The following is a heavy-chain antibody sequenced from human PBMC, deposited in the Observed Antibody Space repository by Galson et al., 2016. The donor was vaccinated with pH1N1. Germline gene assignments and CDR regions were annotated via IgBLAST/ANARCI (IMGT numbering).Heavy chain of an antibody. CDR1: GFTFGSYA. CDR3: ARERDGQGFDT. D-gene: IGHD5-24*01. CDR2: ISFDGRNK. V-gene: IGHV3-30*03. Sequence: SLRLSCAASGFTFGSYAMHWVRQALGKGLEWVADISFDGRNKNYLDSVKGRFFISRDNSQNTLHLQVKGLRADDTAIYFCARERDGQGFDTWGQGTLVSVSS. J-gene: IGHJ4*02.